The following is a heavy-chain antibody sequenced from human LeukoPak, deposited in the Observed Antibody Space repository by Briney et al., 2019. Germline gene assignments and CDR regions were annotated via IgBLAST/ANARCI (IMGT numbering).Heavy chain of an antibody. CDR2: GSSTSSYK. Sequence: GGSLRLSCAASGFSFSSYTMAWVRQAPGKGLEWVSSGSSTSSYKYYAALVKGRFTIPRDNAQNSLYLQMNSLRAEDTAVYYCARETTTIFGVVPYYFDYWGQGTLVTVSS. D-gene: IGHD3-3*01. J-gene: IGHJ4*02. V-gene: IGHV3-21*01. CDR1: GFSFSSYT. CDR3: ARETTTIFGVVPYYFDY.